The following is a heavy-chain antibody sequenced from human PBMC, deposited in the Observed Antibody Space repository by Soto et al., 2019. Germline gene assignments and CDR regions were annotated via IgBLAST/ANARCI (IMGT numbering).Heavy chain of an antibody. J-gene: IGHJ4*02. CDR1: GGTFSSYS. D-gene: IGHD1-26*01. Sequence: QVQLVQSGAEVKKTGSSVKVSCKASGGTFSSYSINWVRQAPGQGLEWMGEIIPIFGTANYAQKFQGRVTITAEESTSTAYMELSSLRSEDTAVYYCARDGGRHSGGIDYWGQGTLVTVSS. CDR2: IIPIFGTA. V-gene: IGHV1-69*01. CDR3: ARDGGRHSGGIDY.